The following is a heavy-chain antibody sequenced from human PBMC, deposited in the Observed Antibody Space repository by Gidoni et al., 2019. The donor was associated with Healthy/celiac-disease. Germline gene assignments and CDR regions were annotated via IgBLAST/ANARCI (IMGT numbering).Heavy chain of an antibody. D-gene: IGHD6-19*01. Sequence: EVQLVESGGGLVQPGRSLRLSCTDSGSTFGDYALSWFRQAPGKGLEWVGFIRSKAYGGTTEYAASVKGRFTISRDDSKSIAYLQMNSLKTEDTAVYYCTRDAAVAGSAGDWGQGTLVTVSS. V-gene: IGHV3-49*03. CDR2: IRSKAYGGTT. CDR3: TRDAAVAGSAGD. CDR1: GSTFGDYA. J-gene: IGHJ4*02.